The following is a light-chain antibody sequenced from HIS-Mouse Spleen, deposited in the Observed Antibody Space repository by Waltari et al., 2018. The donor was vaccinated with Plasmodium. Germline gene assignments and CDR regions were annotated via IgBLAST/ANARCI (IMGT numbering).Light chain of an antibody. CDR2: GAS. Sequence: EIVMTQSPATLSVSPGERATLSCRASQSVSSNLAWYQQKPGQAPRRLSYGASTRATGIPDRFSGSGSGTEFTLTISSLQSEDFAVYYCQQYNNWSFTFGPGTKVDIK. CDR3: QQYNNWSFT. CDR1: QSVSSN. V-gene: IGKV3-15*01. J-gene: IGKJ3*01.